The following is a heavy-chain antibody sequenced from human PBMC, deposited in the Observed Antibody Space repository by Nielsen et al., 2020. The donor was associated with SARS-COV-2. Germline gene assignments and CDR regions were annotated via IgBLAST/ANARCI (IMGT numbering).Heavy chain of an antibody. CDR3: AKDSATVAGNWYFDL. J-gene: IGHJ2*01. CDR2: INWDGGST. D-gene: IGHD6-19*01. CDR1: GFTFDDYA. Sequence: GESLKISCAASGFTFDDYAMHWVRQAPGKGLEWVSLINWDGGSTYYADSVKGRFTMSRDNSKNSLYLQMNSLRAEDTALYYCAKDSATVAGNWYFDLWGRGTLVTVSS. V-gene: IGHV3-43D*03.